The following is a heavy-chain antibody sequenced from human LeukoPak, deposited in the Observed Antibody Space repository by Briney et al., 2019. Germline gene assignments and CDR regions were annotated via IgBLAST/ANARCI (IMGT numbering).Heavy chain of an antibody. CDR2: ISGSGGST. J-gene: IGHJ6*02. V-gene: IGHV3-23*01. D-gene: IGHD2-15*01. CDR3: AKENGYCSGGSCYPYYYYGMDV. CDR1: GFTFSSYA. Sequence: PGGSLRLSCAASGFTFSSYAMSWVRQAPGKGLEWVSAISGSGGSTYYADSVKGRFTISRDNSKNTLYLQMNSLRAEDTAVYYCAKENGYCSGGSCYPYYYYGMDVWGQGTTVTVSS.